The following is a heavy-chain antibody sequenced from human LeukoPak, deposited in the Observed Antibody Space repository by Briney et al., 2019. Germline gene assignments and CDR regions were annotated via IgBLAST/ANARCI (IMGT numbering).Heavy chain of an antibody. CDR1: GFTFRNYA. J-gene: IGHJ4*02. V-gene: IGHV3-48*02. CDR2: ISSSSSTI. CDR3: ARDYYDSSGYYSGGC. Sequence: GKSLRLSCAASGFTFRNYAMYWVRQAPGKGLEWLSYISSSSSTIYYADSVRGRFTISRDNAKNSLYLQMNSLRDDDTAVYYCARDYYDSSGYYSGGCWGQGTLVTVAS. D-gene: IGHD3-22*01.